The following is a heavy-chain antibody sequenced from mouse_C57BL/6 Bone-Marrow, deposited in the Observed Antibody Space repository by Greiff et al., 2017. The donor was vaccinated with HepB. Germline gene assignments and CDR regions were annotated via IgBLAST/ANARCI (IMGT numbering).Heavy chain of an antibody. CDR2: ISNGGGST. V-gene: IGHV5-12*01. D-gene: IGHD1-1*01. Sequence: EVQGVESGGGLVQPGGSLKLSCAASGFTFSDYYMYWVRQTPEKRLEWVAYISNGGGSTYYPDTVKGRFTISRDNAKNTLYLQMSRLKSEDTAMYYCARHGDYYGSSYAMDYWGQGTSVTVSS. CDR3: ARHGDYYGSSYAMDY. J-gene: IGHJ4*01. CDR1: GFTFSDYY.